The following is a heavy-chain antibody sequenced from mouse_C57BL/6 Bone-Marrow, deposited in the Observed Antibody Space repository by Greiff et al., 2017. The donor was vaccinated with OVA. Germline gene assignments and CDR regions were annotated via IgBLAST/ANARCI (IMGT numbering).Heavy chain of an antibody. Sequence: VQLQQSGPELVKPGASVKISCKASGYTFTDYYMNWVKQSHGKSLEWIGDINPNNGGTSYNQKLKGKATLTVDKSSSTAYMELRSLTSEDSAVYYCARSGLYGNPWFAYWGQGTLVTVSA. V-gene: IGHV1-26*01. J-gene: IGHJ3*01. CDR3: ARSGLYGNPWFAY. CDR2: INPNNGGT. CDR1: GYTFTDYY. D-gene: IGHD2-1*01.